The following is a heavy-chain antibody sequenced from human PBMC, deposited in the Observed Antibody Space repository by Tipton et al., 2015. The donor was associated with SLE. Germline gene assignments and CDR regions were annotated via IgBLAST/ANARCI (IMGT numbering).Heavy chain of an antibody. V-gene: IGHV4-59*01. CDR2: IYYSGST. J-gene: IGHJ3*02. D-gene: IGHD3-10*01. Sequence: TLSLTCTVSGGSISSYYLSWIRQPPGKGLEWIGYIYYSGSTNYNPSLKSRVTISVDTSKNQFSLTLSSVTAADTAVYYCARVDGSGPDAFDIWGQGTMVTVFS. CDR3: ARVDGSGPDAFDI. CDR1: GGSISSYY.